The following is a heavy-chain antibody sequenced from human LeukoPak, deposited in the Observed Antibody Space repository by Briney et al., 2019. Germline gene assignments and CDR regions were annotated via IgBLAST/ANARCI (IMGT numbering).Heavy chain of an antibody. D-gene: IGHD6-13*01. CDR3: AGGGGSSWLDY. J-gene: IGHJ4*02. CDR1: GCSISSYY. CDR2: IYTSGST. Sequence: SETLSLTCTVSGCSISSYYWSWILQPAGKELESIIGIYTSGSTNYNTSLKNRLTMLVYTSTNKFSIKMSPVTAADTPAYYCAGGGGSSWLDYWGQGTLVTVSS. V-gene: IGHV4-4*07.